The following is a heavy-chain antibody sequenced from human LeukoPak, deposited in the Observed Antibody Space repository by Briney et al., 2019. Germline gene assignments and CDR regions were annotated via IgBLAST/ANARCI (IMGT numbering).Heavy chain of an antibody. V-gene: IGHV4-39*01. D-gene: IGHD6-13*01. Sequence: SETLSLTCTVSGDSISNIDYYWDWIRQPPGKRLEWIGSIYYTGSTYYNVSPKSRVTMSIDTSKSQFSLKLSSVTAPDTAVYYCARRSSWSFDFWGQGTLVTVSS. J-gene: IGHJ4*02. CDR2: IYYTGST. CDR3: ARRSSWSFDF. CDR1: GDSISNIDYY.